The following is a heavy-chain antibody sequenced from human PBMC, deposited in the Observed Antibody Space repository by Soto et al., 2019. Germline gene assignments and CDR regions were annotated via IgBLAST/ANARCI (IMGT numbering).Heavy chain of an antibody. V-gene: IGHV4-34*01. J-gene: IGHJ6*02. D-gene: IGHD2-21*02. CDR2: INHSGST. CDR3: ARGRGGAYCGGDCYPFPYGMDV. CDR1: GGAFSGYY. Sequence: SETLSLTCAVYGGAFSGYYWSWIRQPPGNVLEWIGEINHSGSTNYNPSLKSRVTISVDTSKNQFYLKLSSVTAADTAVYYCARGRGGAYCGGDCYPFPYGMDVWGQGTTVTVSS.